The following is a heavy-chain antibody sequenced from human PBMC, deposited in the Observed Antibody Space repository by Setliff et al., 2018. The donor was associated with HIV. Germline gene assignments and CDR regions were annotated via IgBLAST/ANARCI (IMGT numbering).Heavy chain of an antibody. CDR2: IHTSGST. V-gene: IGHV4-61*09. CDR1: GGSISSGSYY. J-gene: IGHJ4*02. CDR3: ARVGYHGSGRYSFDY. Sequence: TLSLTCTVTGGSISSGSYYWSWIRQPAGKGLEWIGHIHTSGSTKYNPSLKSRVTISADTSKNQFSLNLSSVTAAETAVYYCARVGYHGSGRYSFDYWGQGTLVTVSS. D-gene: IGHD3-10*01.